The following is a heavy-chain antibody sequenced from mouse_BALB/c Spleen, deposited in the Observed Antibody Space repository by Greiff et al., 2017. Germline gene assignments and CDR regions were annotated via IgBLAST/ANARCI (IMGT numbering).Heavy chain of an antibody. D-gene: IGHD1-1*02. Sequence: EVQLQQSGPELVKPGASVKIPCKASGYTFTDYNMDWVKQSHGKSLEWIGDINPNNGGTIYNQKFKGKATLTVDKSSCTAYMELRSLTSEDTAVYYCARRGYGEDLDYWGQGTTLTVSS. V-gene: IGHV1-18*01. CDR2: INPNNGGT. J-gene: IGHJ2*01. CDR1: GYTFTDYN. CDR3: ARRGYGEDLDY.